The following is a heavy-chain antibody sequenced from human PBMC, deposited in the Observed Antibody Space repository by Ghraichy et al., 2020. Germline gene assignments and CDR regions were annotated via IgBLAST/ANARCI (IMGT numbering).Heavy chain of an antibody. V-gene: IGHV4-4*07. CDR2: IYTSGST. CDR3: ARLLIAAAGTGWFDP. J-gene: IGHJ5*02. D-gene: IGHD6-13*01. Sequence: SETLSLTRTVSGGSISSYYWSWIRQPAGKGLEWIGRIYTSGSTNYNPSLKSRVTMSVDTSKNQFSLKLSSVTAADTAVYYCARLLIAAAGTGWFDPWGQGTLVTVSS. CDR1: GGSISSYY.